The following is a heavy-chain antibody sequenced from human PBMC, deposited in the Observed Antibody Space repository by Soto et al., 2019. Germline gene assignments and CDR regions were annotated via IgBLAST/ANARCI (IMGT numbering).Heavy chain of an antibody. Sequence: PGGSLRLSCAASGFTFTSSYMHWVRQAPGKGLQYVSAISPSGDSTFYTDSVKGRFTFSRDNSKNMLYLQMGSLRAEDMAVYYCARGYYYGSGLYYYDYWGQGTLVTVSS. D-gene: IGHD3-10*01. V-gene: IGHV3-64*02. CDR2: ISPSGDST. J-gene: IGHJ4*02. CDR3: ARGYYYGSGLYYYDY. CDR1: GFTFTSSY.